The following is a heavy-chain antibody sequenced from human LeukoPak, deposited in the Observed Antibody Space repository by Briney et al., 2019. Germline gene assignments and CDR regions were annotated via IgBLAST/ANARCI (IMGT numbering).Heavy chain of an antibody. V-gene: IGHV1-8*01. J-gene: IGHJ3*02. CDR1: GYTFTSYD. D-gene: IGHD3-3*01. CDR2: MNPNSGNT. CDR3: ARVLFLEYAFDI. Sequence: ASVKVSCKASGYTFTSYDINWVRQATGQGLEWMGWMNPNSGNTGYAQKFQGRVTMTRNTSISTAYMELSSLRSEDTAVYYCARVLFLEYAFDIWGQGTMVTVSS.